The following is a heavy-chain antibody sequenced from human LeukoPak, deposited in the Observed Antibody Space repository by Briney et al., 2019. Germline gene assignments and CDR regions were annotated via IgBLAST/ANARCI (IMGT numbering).Heavy chain of an antibody. CDR3: AKARAGDITAAFNY. CDR2: ISYDGSDK. D-gene: IGHD6-13*01. Sequence: GRSLRLSCAASGFPFSNYGMHWVRQAPGKGLEWVTVISYDGSDKYYADSVKGRFTISRDNSENTLNLQMNSLRAEDTAVYYCAKARAGDITAAFNYWGQGTLVTVSS. V-gene: IGHV3-30*18. CDR1: GFPFSNYG. J-gene: IGHJ4*02.